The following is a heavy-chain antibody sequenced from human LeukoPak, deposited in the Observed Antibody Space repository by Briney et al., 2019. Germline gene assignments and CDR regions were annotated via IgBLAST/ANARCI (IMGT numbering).Heavy chain of an antibody. V-gene: IGHV1-2*02. Sequence: GVSVKVSCKASGYTFTGYYMHWVRQAPGQGLEWMGWINPNSGGTNYAQKFQGRVTMTRDTSISTAYMELSRLRSDDTAVYYCASSSWYEAYYYYGMDVWGQGTTVTVSS. J-gene: IGHJ6*02. CDR3: ASSSWYEAYYYYGMDV. CDR2: INPNSGGT. D-gene: IGHD6-13*01. CDR1: GYTFTGYY.